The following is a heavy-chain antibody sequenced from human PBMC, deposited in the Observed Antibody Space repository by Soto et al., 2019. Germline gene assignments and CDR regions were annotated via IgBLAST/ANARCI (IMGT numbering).Heavy chain of an antibody. J-gene: IGHJ6*02. CDR2: IYYSGST. D-gene: IGHD3-10*01. Sequence: SETLSLTCTVSGGSISRGGYYWSWIRQHPGKGLEWIGYIYYSGSTYYNPSLKSRVTISVDTSKNQFSLKLSSVTAADTAVYYCARDASMVRGVRVDYYYGMDVWGQGTTVTV. CDR1: GGSISRGGYY. CDR3: ARDASMVRGVRVDYYYGMDV. V-gene: IGHV4-31*03.